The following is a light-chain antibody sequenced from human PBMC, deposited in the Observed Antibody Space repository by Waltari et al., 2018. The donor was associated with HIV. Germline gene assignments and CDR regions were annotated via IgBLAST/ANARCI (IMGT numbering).Light chain of an antibody. CDR3: CSKSTIYFGVL. Sequence: QSALTQPASVSGPPGQSITISCTGTSDDIGGSTLVSWYQHHPGKAPRLIIFDVDKRPSGISDRFSGSKSGYTASLTISGLRTEDEADYFCCSKSTIYFGVLFGGGTTLTVL. CDR1: SDDIGGSTL. CDR2: DVD. J-gene: IGLJ2*01. V-gene: IGLV2-23*02.